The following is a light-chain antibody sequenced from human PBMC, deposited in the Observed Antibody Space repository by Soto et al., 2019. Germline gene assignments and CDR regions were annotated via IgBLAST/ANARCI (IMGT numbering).Light chain of an antibody. Sequence: EIVLTQSPGTLSLSPGERATLSCSASQSVSSSYLAWYQQKPGQAPRLLIYGASSRATGLPDRFSGSGSGTDFTLTISRLEPEDFAVYYSQQYGSSFTFGPGTKVDIK. CDR3: QQYGSSFT. CDR2: GAS. V-gene: IGKV3-20*01. J-gene: IGKJ3*01. CDR1: QSVSSSY.